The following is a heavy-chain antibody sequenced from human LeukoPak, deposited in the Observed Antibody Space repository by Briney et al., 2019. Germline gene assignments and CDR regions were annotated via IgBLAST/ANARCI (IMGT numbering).Heavy chain of an antibody. D-gene: IGHD1-26*01. Sequence: PSETLSLTCAVYGGSFSGYFWSWLRQPPGKGLEWIGEINHSGSTNYNPSLKSRLTMSADTSKNQVSLKLSSVTAADTAVYYCARVEEVVGVNWFDSWGQGTLVTVSS. J-gene: IGHJ5*01. V-gene: IGHV4-34*01. CDR1: GGSFSGYF. CDR2: INHSGST. CDR3: ARVEEVVGVNWFDS.